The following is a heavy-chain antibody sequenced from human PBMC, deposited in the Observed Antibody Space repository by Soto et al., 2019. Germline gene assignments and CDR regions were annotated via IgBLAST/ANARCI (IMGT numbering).Heavy chain of an antibody. Sequence: PGGSLRLSCAASGFTFSSYDMHWVRQATGKGLEWVSAIGTAGDTYYPGAVKGRFTIARENAKNSLYLQMNSLRAEDTAVYYCARGRAVGGHDTWFDPWGQGTLVTVSS. V-gene: IGHV3-13*01. CDR3: ARGRAVGGHDTWFDP. CDR1: GFTFSSYD. D-gene: IGHD6-19*01. J-gene: IGHJ5*02. CDR2: IGTAGDT.